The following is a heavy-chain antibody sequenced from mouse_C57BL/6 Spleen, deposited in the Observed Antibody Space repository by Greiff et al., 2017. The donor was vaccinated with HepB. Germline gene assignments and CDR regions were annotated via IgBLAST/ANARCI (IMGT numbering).Heavy chain of an antibody. V-gene: IGHV5-17*01. CDR1: GFTFSDYG. Sequence: EVQVVESGGGLVKPGGSLKLSCAASGFTFSDYGMHWVRQAPEKGLEWVAYISSGSSTIYYADTVKGRFTISRDNAKNTLFLQMTSLRSEDTAMYYCAKGGAPTVVNWYFDVWGTGTTVTVSS. J-gene: IGHJ1*03. CDR3: AKGGAPTVVNWYFDV. D-gene: IGHD1-1*01. CDR2: ISSGSSTI.